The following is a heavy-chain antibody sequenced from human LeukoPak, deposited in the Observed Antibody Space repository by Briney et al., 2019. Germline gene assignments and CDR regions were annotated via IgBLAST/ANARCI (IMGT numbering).Heavy chain of an antibody. V-gene: IGHV1-8*01. J-gene: IGHJ3*02. Sequence: ASVKVSCKASGYTFTSYDINWVRQATGQGLEWMGWMNPNSGNTGYAQKFQGRVTMTRNTSISTAYMELSSLRSEDTAVYYCAKVGPDCSSTSCHWADDALDIWGQGTMVTVSS. CDR1: GYTFTSYD. CDR3: AKVGPDCSSTSCHWADDALDI. CDR2: MNPNSGNT. D-gene: IGHD2-2*01.